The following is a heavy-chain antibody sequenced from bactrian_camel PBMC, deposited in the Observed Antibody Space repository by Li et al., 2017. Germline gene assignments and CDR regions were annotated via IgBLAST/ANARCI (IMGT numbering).Heavy chain of an antibody. CDR2: IGSDGNA. D-gene: IGHD1*01. J-gene: IGHJ4*01. CDR3: TKSGGRSYASGYNF. V-gene: IGHV3S10*01. Sequence: VQLVESGGGSVQAEGSLRLSCAASGFTYSGYGMSWVRQAPGKGLEWVSTIGSDGNAYYADSVKGRFTISRDNAKNTVYLQLSSLKTEEMAMYYCTKSGGRSYASGYNFWGQGTQVTVS. CDR1: GFTYSGYG.